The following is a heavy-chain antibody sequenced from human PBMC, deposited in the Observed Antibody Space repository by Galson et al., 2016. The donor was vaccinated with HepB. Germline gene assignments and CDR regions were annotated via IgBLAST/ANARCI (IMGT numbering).Heavy chain of an antibody. CDR2: ISGDGRTT. CDR1: GFTFDDCP. CDR3: AKDIRWGGYDLRVLDY. V-gene: IGHV3-43*02. D-gene: IGHD5-12*01. Sequence: SLRLSCAGSGFTFDDCPMHWVRQVPGKGLEWVSLISGDGRTTYYADSVKGRFTVSRDNSKNSLHLQMNSLRSEDSALYYCAKDIRWGGYDLRVLDYWGQGTLVTVSS. J-gene: IGHJ4*02.